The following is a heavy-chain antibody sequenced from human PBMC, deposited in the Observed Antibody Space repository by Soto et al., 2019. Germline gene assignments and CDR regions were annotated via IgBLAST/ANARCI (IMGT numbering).Heavy chain of an antibody. D-gene: IGHD5-12*01. CDR2: FRESGGTT. J-gene: IGHJ3*02. CDR3: AKRGYGARTDCFHPFDI. V-gene: IGHV3-23*01. Sequence: GGSLRLSCAASGFGFTFSTSAMSWVRQAPGKGLEWVSTFRESGGTTHYANSVKGRFTISRDTSKSTLYVQMSGLRVDDTAVYYCAKRGYGARTDCFHPFDIWRKGTMVTVSS. CDR1: GFGFTFSTSA.